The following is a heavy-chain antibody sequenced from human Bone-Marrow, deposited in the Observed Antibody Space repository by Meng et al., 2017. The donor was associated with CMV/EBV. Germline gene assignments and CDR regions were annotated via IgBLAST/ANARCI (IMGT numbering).Heavy chain of an antibody. Sequence: LSLTCAASGFPFSRYRMNWVRQAPGKGLEWVSSISSSSIYIDYADSMKGRFTISRDNAKNSLYLQMNSLRAEDTAVYYCARDHESSYGLGYYYYYGMDVWGQGTTVTVSS. J-gene: IGHJ6*02. D-gene: IGHD5-18*01. CDR3: ARDHESSYGLGYYYYYGMDV. V-gene: IGHV3-21*01. CDR2: ISSSSIYI. CDR1: GFPFSRYR.